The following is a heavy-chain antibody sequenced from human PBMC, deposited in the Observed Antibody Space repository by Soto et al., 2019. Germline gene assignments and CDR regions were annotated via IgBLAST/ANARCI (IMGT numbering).Heavy chain of an antibody. Sequence: SVKVSCKASGGTFSSYASSWVRQAPGQGLEWMGGIIPIFGTANYAQKFQGRVTITADESTSTAYMELSSLRSDDTAVYYCARGGYFDSSNYLAYWGLGTLVTVSS. D-gene: IGHD3-22*01. CDR2: IIPIFGTA. J-gene: IGHJ4*02. CDR3: ARGGYFDSSNYLAY. CDR1: GGTFSSYA. V-gene: IGHV1-69*13.